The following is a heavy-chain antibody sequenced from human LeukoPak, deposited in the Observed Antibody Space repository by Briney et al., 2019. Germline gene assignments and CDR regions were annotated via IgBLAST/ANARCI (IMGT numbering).Heavy chain of an antibody. CDR1: GYTFTSYG. V-gene: IGHV1-18*04. CDR3: ARALLWFGEPSHIDY. Sequence: ASVKDSCKASGYTFTSYGISWVRQAPGHGLEWMGWITAYNDNTNYAQKLQGRVTMTTDTSTSTAYMELRSLRSDDTAVYYCARALLWFGEPSHIDYWGQGTLVTASS. CDR2: ITAYNDNT. J-gene: IGHJ4*02. D-gene: IGHD3-10*01.